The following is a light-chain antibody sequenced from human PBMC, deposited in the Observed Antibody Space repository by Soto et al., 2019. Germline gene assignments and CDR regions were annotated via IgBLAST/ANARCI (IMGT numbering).Light chain of an antibody. V-gene: IGLV1-47*01. CDR3: AAWDDSLSGSFVV. J-gene: IGLJ2*01. CDR1: SSNIGSNY. CDR2: RNN. Sequence: QSVLTQPPSASGTPGQRVTISCSGSSSNIGSNYVYWYQQLPGTAPKLLIYRNNERPSGVPDRFSGSKSGTSASLAISGLRSDDEADYYCAAWDDSLSGSFVVFGGGTKLTVL.